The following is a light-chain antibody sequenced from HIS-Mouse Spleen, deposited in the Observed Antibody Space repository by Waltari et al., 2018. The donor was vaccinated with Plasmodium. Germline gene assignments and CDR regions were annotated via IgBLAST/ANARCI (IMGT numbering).Light chain of an antibody. CDR1: SSNIGSNY. CDR2: SDN. Sequence: SVLTQPPSPSGTPGQRVTISCSGSSSNIGSNYVYWYQQLPGTAHKLLIYSDNQRPAGVPDRFSGSKSGHSAFLAISGLRSEDEADYYCAAWDDSLSGYVFGTGTKVTVL. V-gene: IGLV1-47*02. CDR3: AAWDDSLSGYV. J-gene: IGLJ1*01.